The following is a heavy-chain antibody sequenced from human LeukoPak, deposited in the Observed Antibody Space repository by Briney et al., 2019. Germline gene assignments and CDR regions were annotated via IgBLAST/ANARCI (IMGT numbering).Heavy chain of an antibody. CDR3: ARDLGIAGTTHAFDI. V-gene: IGHV3-30*04. D-gene: IGHD1-14*01. CDR2: TSSDGDIK. CDR1: GFTFSGYS. Sequence: GGSLRLSCAASGFTFSGYSMHWVRQAPGKGLNWVALTSSDGDIKYYADSVKGRFIISRGNSKNTLYLQMNSLTPEDTAVYFCARDLGIAGTTHAFDIWGQGTMVTVSS. J-gene: IGHJ3*02.